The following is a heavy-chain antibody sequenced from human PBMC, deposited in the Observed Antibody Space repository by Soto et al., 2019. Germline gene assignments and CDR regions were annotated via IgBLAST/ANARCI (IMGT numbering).Heavy chain of an antibody. Sequence: SVKVSCKASGGTFSSYTISWVRQAPGQGLEWMGRIIPILGIANYAQKFQGRVTITADKSTSTAYMELSSLRSEDTAVYYCARTLYYYDSSGYAGSFDYWVQGTLVTVSS. CDR3: ARTLYYYDSSGYAGSFDY. CDR2: IIPILGIA. D-gene: IGHD3-22*01. CDR1: GGTFSSYT. J-gene: IGHJ4*02. V-gene: IGHV1-69*02.